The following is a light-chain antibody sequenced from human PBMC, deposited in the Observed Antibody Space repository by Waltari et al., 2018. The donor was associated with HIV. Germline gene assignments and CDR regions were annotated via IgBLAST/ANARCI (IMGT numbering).Light chain of an antibody. CDR3: TSYTSNDTLI. V-gene: IGLV2-14*01. J-gene: IGLJ2*01. CDR1: SSDFGHYNY. Sequence: QSVLTQPASVSGFPGQSITISCTGASSDFGHYNYISWYQYSPGQVPKVIIYEIVTRPSGISDRFAGSKSGNTASLTISRLRAEDEADYYCTSYTSNDTLIFGGGTKVTVL. CDR2: EIV.